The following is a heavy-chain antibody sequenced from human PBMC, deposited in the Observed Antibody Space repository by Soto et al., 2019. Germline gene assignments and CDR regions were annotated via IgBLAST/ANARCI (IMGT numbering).Heavy chain of an antibody. CDR3: ARGRLVPPDIFYGYYVRGNYGMDF. V-gene: IGHV4-34*01. J-gene: IGHJ6*02. CDR2: INHSGST. Sequence: SETLSLTCAVYDGSFSGYYWSWIRQPPGKGLEWIGEINHSGSTNYNPSLKSRVTISVDTSKNQFSLKVSSVTAADTAVYYCARGRLVPPDIFYGYYVRGNYGMDFWYQGTTVTVSS. CDR1: DGSFSGYY. D-gene: IGHD3-9*01.